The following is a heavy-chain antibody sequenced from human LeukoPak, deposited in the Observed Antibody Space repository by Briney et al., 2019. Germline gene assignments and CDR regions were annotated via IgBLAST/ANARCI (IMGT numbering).Heavy chain of an antibody. CDR1: GFSFNDYW. CDR2: IYNDGSST. V-gene: IGHV3-74*03. CDR3: ARDRPNYYGSDGHYYRRDGDY. Sequence: PGGSLRLSCAASGFSFNDYWMHWVRQAPGKGLVWVSRIYNDGSSTMYADSVEGRFTIPRDNSENTLYLQMHSLRAEDTAVYYCARDRPNYYGSDGHYYRRDGDYWGRGTLVSVSS. J-gene: IGHJ4*02. D-gene: IGHD3-22*01.